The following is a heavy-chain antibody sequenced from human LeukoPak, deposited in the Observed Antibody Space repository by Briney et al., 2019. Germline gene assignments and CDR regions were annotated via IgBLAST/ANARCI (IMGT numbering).Heavy chain of an antibody. CDR3: VYRRSSGGYFDF. D-gene: IGHD3-22*01. J-gene: IGHJ4*02. CDR1: DFSLSTRGVN. V-gene: IGHV2-5*02. Sequence: SGPTLVKPPQTLTLTCTFSDFSLSTRGVNVGWIRQPPGKALEWLPLIYWDDDQRYSPSLRSRLTITQDTSKNQVVLSLTNMDPVDTATYYCVYRRSSGGYFDFWGQGTLVTVSS. CDR2: IYWDDDQ.